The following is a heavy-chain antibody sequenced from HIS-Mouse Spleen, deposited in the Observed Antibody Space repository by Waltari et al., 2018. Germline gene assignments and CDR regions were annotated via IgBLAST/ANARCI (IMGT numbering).Heavy chain of an antibody. Sequence: QVQLQQWGAGLLKPSETLSLTCSVYGGSFSCHYCSWIRQPPGKGLEWIGEINHSGSTNYNPSLKSRVTISVDTSKNQFSLKLSSVTAADTAVYYCARGRDSGSYYFDYWGQGTLVTVSS. CDR1: GGSFSCHY. V-gene: IGHV4-34*01. D-gene: IGHD1-26*01. CDR2: INHSGST. CDR3: ARGRDSGSYYFDY. J-gene: IGHJ4*02.